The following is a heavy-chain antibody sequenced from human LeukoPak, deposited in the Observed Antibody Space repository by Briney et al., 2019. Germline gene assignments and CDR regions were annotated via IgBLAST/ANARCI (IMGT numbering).Heavy chain of an antibody. Sequence: GGSLRLSCAASGFTFSSYAMSWVRQAPGKGLEWVSAISGSGGSTYYADSGKGRFTISRDNSKNTLYLQMNSLRAEDTAVYYCARDEVSRYYFDYWGQGTLVTVSS. CDR2: ISGSGGST. CDR3: ARDEVSRYYFDY. V-gene: IGHV3-23*01. D-gene: IGHD5/OR15-5a*01. J-gene: IGHJ4*02. CDR1: GFTFSSYA.